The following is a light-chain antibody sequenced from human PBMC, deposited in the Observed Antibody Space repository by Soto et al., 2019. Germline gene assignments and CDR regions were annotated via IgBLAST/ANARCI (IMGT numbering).Light chain of an antibody. CDR2: GAS. Sequence: EIVLTQSPGTLSLSPGERATLSCRASQSVSSSYLAWYQQKPGQAPRLLIYGASSRATGIPDRFSGSGSGTDFTLTISRLEPEDFAVYYCQQYGSLTWTVGQGTKVEIK. J-gene: IGKJ1*01. CDR1: QSVSSSY. V-gene: IGKV3-20*01. CDR3: QQYGSLTWT.